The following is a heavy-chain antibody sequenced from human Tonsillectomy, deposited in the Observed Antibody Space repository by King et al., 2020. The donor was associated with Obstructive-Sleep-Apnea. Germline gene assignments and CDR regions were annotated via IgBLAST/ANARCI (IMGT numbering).Heavy chain of an antibody. CDR3: ARDSPDYGDYDY. CDR1: GYTFISYG. J-gene: IGHJ4*02. V-gene: IGHV1-18*01. D-gene: IGHD4-17*01. CDR2: ISAYNGNT. Sequence: VQLVQSGAEVKKPGASVKVSCKASGYTFISYGISWVRQAPGQGLEWMGWISAYNGNTKCAQRLQGRVTMTTDTSTSTAYMELRSLRSDDTAVYYCARDSPDYGDYDYWGQGTLVTVSS.